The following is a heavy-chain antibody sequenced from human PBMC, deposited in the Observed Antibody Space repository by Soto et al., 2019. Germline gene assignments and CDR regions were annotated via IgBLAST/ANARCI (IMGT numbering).Heavy chain of an antibody. CDR1: GFTFSSYA. CDR2: ISGSGGST. V-gene: IGHV3-23*01. CDR3: AKSPEYDFWSGYYTGYLDY. J-gene: IGHJ4*02. Sequence: QPGGSLRLSCAASGFTFSSYAMSWVRQAPGKGLEWVSAISGSGGSTYYADSVKGRFTISRDNSKNTLYLQMNSLRAEDTAEYYCAKSPEYDFWSGYYTGYLDYWGQGTLVTVSS. D-gene: IGHD3-3*01.